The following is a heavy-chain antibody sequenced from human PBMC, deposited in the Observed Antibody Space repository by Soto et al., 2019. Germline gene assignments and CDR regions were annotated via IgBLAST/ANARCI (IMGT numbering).Heavy chain of an antibody. CDR3: ASCHWNGPNDY. CDR1: GLTVSNNY. Sequence: EVPLEESGGGLVQPGGSLRLSCAASGLTVSNNYMRCVRHAPGKGLEWVSVIYRGGDSYYADSVNGRFTISRDNSKNTLYLQMNSLRDEDTAVYYCASCHWNGPNDYWGQGTLVTVSS. CDR2: IYRGGDS. D-gene: IGHD1-1*01. J-gene: IGHJ4*02. V-gene: IGHV3-66*01.